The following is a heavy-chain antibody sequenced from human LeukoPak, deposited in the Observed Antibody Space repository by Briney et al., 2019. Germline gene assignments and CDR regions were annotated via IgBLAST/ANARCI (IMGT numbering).Heavy chain of an antibody. CDR3: ARGKYYDFWSGYYGMYNWFDP. CDR1: GGSISSGSYY. D-gene: IGHD3-3*01. J-gene: IGHJ5*02. CDR2: IYTSGST. V-gene: IGHV4-61*02. Sequence: PSQTLSLTCTVSGGSISSGSYYWSWIRQPAGKGLEWIGRIYTSGSTNYNPSLQSRVTISVDTSKNQFSLKLSSVTAADTAVYYCARGKYYDFWSGYYGMYNWFDPWGQGTLVTVSS.